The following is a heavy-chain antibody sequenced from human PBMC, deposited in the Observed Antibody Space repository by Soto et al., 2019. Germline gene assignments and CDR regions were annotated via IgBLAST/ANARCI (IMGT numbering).Heavy chain of an antibody. D-gene: IGHD2-2*02. J-gene: IGHJ6*02. CDR1: GGSFSTFT. CDR3: ARDYCTSTNCYKNFGMDV. CDR2: VIPMFGVT. Sequence: GASVKVSCKASGGSFSTFTINWVRQAPGQGLEWMGGVIPMFGVTNYAQTFQGRVTITADESTGTAYTQVSSLRSEDTAVYYCARDYCTSTNCYKNFGMDVWGQGTTVTVSS. V-gene: IGHV1-69*13.